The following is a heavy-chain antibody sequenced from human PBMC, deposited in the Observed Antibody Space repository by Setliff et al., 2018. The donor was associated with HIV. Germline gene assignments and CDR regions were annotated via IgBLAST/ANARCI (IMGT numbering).Heavy chain of an antibody. J-gene: IGHJ3*02. D-gene: IGHD3-10*01. Sequence: ASVKVSCKTSGYTFNDYYIQWVRQTPGQGLEWMGWINPKTGDTSYAQKFHGWVTLTRDTSITTAYLEVRSDDTAVYYCARGPPIRGVMPGGFDIWGQGTMVTVSS. CDR2: INPKTGDT. CDR3: ARGPPIRGVMPGGFDI. CDR1: GYTFNDYY. V-gene: IGHV1-2*04.